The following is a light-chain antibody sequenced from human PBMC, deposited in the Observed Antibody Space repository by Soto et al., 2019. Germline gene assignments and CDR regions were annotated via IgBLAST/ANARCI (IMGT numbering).Light chain of an antibody. CDR1: QSVSSSY. Sequence: EIVLTPSPGILSWSPGERATLSCRASQSVSSSYLAWYQQKPGQAPRLLIYGASSRATGIPDRFSGSGSGTDFTLTISRLEPEDFAVYYCQQYGSSPGTFGQGTKV. V-gene: IGKV3-20*01. CDR2: GAS. CDR3: QQYGSSPGT. J-gene: IGKJ1*01.